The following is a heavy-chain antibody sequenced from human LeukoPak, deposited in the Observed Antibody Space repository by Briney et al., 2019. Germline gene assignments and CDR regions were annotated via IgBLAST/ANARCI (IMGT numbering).Heavy chain of an antibody. J-gene: IGHJ4*02. D-gene: IGHD5/OR15-5a*01. CDR3: ARGVSEY. CDR2: IYSSGAT. CDR1: GGSIRSCNYY. Sequence: AEPLSLTCSVSGGSIRSCNYYGGRIRRPPGKGLEWIGSIYSSGATYYNPSLKSRVTISFDTSKNQFSLQLSSVTAADTAVYFCARGVSEYWGQGILVTVSS. V-gene: IGHV4-39*07.